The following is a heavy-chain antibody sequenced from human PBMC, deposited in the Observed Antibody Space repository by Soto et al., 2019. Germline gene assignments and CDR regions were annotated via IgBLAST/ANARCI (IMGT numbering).Heavy chain of an antibody. Sequence: SETLSLTCTISGASMTSSSYFWGFVRQPPGLGLEWIGTIYYNRSTYYSTSLKSRVAISVDTSKNLFSLSLRSVTAADTAMYYCAMTTVTYPDYFDSCGQGAPVTLAS. CDR2: IYYNRST. D-gene: IGHD4-17*01. CDR3: AMTTVTYPDYFDS. CDR1: GASMTSSSYF. J-gene: IGHJ4*02. V-gene: IGHV4-39*01.